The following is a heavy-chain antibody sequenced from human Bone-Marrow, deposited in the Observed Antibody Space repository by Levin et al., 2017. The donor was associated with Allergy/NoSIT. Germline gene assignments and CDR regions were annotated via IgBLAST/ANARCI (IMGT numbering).Heavy chain of an antibody. CDR1: GYTFSEYQ. D-gene: IGHD4-17*01. J-gene: IGHJ4*02. CDR2: MDPHSGNT. CDR3: ARGPPPDFGDDELYF. V-gene: IGHV1-8*01. Sequence: GASVKVSCKTFGYTFSEYQINWVRQATGQGLEWMGWMDPHSGNTGYAQKFQGRVTMTTDTSISTVYMQLTSLRTEDTAVYYCARGPPPDFGDDELYFWGQGSRVTVSS.